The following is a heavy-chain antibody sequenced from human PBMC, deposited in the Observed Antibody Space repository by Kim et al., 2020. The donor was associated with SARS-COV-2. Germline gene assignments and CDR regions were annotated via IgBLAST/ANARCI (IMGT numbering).Heavy chain of an antibody. D-gene: IGHD1-1*01. CDR2: GRT. V-gene: IGHV4-31*02. Sequence: GRTYYTPSLKSRVTISVDTSKNQFSLKLSSVTAADTAVYYCARELEGWFDPWGQGTLVTVSS. CDR3: ARELEGWFDP. J-gene: IGHJ5*02.